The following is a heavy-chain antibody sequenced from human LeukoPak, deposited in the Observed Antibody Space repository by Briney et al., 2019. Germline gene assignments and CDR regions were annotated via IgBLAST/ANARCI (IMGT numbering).Heavy chain of an antibody. Sequence: SVKVSCKASGGTFSSYAISWVRQAPGQGLEWMGGIIPIFGTANHAQKFQGRVTITTDESTSTAYMELSSLRSEDTAVYYCARGVHYGSGSYHSPLPYYYMDVWGKGTTVTVSS. V-gene: IGHV1-69*05. CDR2: IIPIFGTA. CDR1: GGTFSSYA. CDR3: ARGVHYGSGSYHSPLPYYYMDV. D-gene: IGHD3-10*01. J-gene: IGHJ6*03.